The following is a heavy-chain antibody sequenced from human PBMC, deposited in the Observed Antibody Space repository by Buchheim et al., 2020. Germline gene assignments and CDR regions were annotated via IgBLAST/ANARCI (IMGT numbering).Heavy chain of an antibody. V-gene: IGHV4-34*01. Sequence: QVQLQQWGAGLLKPSETLSLTCAVYGGSFSGYYWSWIRQPPGKGLEWIGEINHSGSTNYNPSLKSRVTMSVDTSKNQFSLKLSSVTAADTAVYYCARGGGIAAAALYYFDYWGQGTL. CDR1: GGSFSGYY. J-gene: IGHJ4*02. D-gene: IGHD6-13*01. CDR2: INHSGST. CDR3: ARGGGIAAAALYYFDY.